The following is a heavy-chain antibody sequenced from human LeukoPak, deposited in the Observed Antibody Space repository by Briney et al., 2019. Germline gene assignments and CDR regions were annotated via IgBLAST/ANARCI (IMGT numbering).Heavy chain of an antibody. D-gene: IGHD6-13*01. CDR2: IKQDGSEK. CDR3: ARDRWGSSSTNWFDP. J-gene: IGHJ5*02. Sequence: PGGSLRLSCAASGFTFSSYWMSWVRQAPGKGLEWVANIKQDGSEKYYVDSVKGRFTISRDNAKNSLYLQMNSLRAEDTAVYYCARDRWGSSSTNWFDPWGQGTLVTVSS. CDR1: GFTFSSYW. V-gene: IGHV3-7*01.